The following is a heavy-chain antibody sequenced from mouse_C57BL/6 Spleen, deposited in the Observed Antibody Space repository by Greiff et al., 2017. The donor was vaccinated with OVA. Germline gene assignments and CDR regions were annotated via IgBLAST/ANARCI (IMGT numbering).Heavy chain of an antibody. V-gene: IGHV5-17*01. CDR3: ARRDGSNAMDY. D-gene: IGHD1-1*01. CDR2: ISSGSSTI. J-gene: IGHJ4*01. Sequence: EVNLVESGGGLVKPGGSLKLSCAASGFTFSDYGMHWVRQAPEKGLEWVAYISSGSSTIYYADTVKGRFTISRDNAKNTLFLQMTSLRSEDTAMYYCARRDGSNAMDYWGQGTSVTVSS. CDR1: GFTFSDYG.